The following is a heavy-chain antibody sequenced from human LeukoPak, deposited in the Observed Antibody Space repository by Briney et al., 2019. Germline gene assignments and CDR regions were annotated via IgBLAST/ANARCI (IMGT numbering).Heavy chain of an antibody. V-gene: IGHV4-34*01. CDR2: INHSGST. D-gene: IGHD6-13*01. CDR3: ARGSWYDPNWFDP. CDR1: GGSFSGYY. J-gene: IGHJ5*02. Sequence: SETLSLTCAVYGGSFSGYYWSWIRQPPGKGLEWIGEINHSGSTNYNPSLKSRVTISVDTSKNQFSLKPSSVTAADTAVYYCARGSWYDPNWFDPWGQGTLVTVSS.